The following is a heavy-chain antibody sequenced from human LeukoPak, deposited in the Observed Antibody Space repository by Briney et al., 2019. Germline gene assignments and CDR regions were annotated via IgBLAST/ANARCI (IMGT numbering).Heavy chain of an antibody. CDR1: GGSISSYH. D-gene: IGHD1-1*01. Sequence: PSETLSLTCTVSGGSISSYHWSWIRQPPGKGLEWIGYIYYSGSTNYNPSLKSRVTITVDTSKNQFSLKLSSVTAADTAVYYCARDDGSTGGTDAFDIWGQGTMVTVPS. CDR3: ARDDGSTGGTDAFDI. CDR2: IYYSGST. V-gene: IGHV4-59*01. J-gene: IGHJ3*02.